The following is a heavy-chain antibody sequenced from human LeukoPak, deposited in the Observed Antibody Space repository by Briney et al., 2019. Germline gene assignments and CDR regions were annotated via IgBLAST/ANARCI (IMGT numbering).Heavy chain of an antibody. CDR3: ARITGTTGWFDP. CDR1: GFTFSSYS. D-gene: IGHD1-20*01. CDR2: ISSSSSYI. V-gene: IGHV3-21*01. J-gene: IGHJ5*02. Sequence: GGSPRLSCAASGFTFSSYSMNWVRQAPGKGLEWVSSISSSSSYIYYADSVKGRFTISRDNAKNSLYLQMNSLRAEDTAVYYCARITGTTGWFDPWGQGTLVTVSS.